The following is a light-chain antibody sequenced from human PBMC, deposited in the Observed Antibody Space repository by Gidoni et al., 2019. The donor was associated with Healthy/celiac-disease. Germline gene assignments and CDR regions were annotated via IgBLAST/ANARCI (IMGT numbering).Light chain of an antibody. CDR2: GAS. CDR1: QSVSSSY. Sequence: EIVLTQSPGTLSLSPGERATLSCRASQSVSSSYLAWYQQKPGQAPRLLIYGASSRATGIPDRFSGSGSGTDFTLTISRLEPEEFAVYYCQQYGSPLTFXGXTKVEIK. V-gene: IGKV3-20*01. CDR3: QQYGSPLT. J-gene: IGKJ4*01.